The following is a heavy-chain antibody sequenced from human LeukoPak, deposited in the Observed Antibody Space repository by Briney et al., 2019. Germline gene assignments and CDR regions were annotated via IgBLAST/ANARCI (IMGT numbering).Heavy chain of an antibody. CDR3: ARERRTMIHQDAFDI. D-gene: IGHD3-22*01. Sequence: GGSLRLSCAASGFTFSSYAMHWVRQAPGKGLEWVAAISYDGSNKYYADSVKGRFTISRDNSKNTLYLQMNSLRAEDTAVYYCARERRTMIHQDAFDIWGQGTMVTVSS. CDR1: GFTFSSYA. CDR2: ISYDGSNK. J-gene: IGHJ3*02. V-gene: IGHV3-30-3*01.